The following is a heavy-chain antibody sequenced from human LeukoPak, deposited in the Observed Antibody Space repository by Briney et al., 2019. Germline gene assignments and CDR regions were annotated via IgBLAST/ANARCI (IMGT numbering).Heavy chain of an antibody. CDR1: GFTFSSYA. V-gene: IGHV3-23*01. CDR2: ISGSGGST. CDR3: AKGPFSLLWFGESMDFDY. J-gene: IGHJ4*02. D-gene: IGHD3-10*01. Sequence: GGSLRLSCAASGFTFSSYAMSWVRQAPGKGLEWVSAISGSGGSTYYADSVKGRFTISRVNSENTLYLQMNSLRAEDTAVYYCAKGPFSLLWFGESMDFDYWGQGTLVTVSS.